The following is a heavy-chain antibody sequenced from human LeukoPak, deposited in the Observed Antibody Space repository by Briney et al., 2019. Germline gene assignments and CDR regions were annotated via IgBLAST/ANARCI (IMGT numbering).Heavy chain of an antibody. Sequence: PGGSLRLSCAAFGFTFTNYWMSWVRQAPGKGLELVANIKQDRSEKYYVDSVKGRFTISRDNAENSLYLQMNSLRAEDTAVYYCARDDSSGWYFDSLNAFDIWGQGTMVTVSS. CDR2: IKQDRSEK. CDR1: GFTFTNYW. D-gene: IGHD6-19*01. V-gene: IGHV3-7*01. J-gene: IGHJ3*02. CDR3: ARDDSSGWYFDSLNAFDI.